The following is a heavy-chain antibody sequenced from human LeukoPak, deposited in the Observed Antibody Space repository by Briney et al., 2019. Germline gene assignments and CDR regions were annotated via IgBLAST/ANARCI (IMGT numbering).Heavy chain of an antibody. CDR2: ISGSGGST. CDR1: GFAFSSYA. D-gene: IGHD2/OR15-2a*01. V-gene: IGHV3-23*01. J-gene: IGHJ4*02. Sequence: GGSLRLSCAASGFAFSSYAMSWVRQAPGKGLEWVSAISGSGGSTYYADSVKGRFTISRDNSKNTLDLQMNSLRAEDTAEYYCVKDRCGTTCSADFDSWGQGTLVTVSS. CDR3: VKDRCGTTCSADFDS.